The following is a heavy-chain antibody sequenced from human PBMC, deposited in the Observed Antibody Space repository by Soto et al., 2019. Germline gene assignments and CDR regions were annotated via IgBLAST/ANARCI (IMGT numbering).Heavy chain of an antibody. CDR1: GFTFSSYW. D-gene: IGHD1-7*01. CDR3: ARVSTGTTSDAFDI. Sequence: PGGSLRLSCAASGFTFSSYWMSWVRQAPGKGLEWVANIKQDGSEKYYVDSVKGRFTISRDNAKNSLYLQMNSLRAEDTAVYYCARVSTGTTSDAFDIWGQGTMVTVSS. V-gene: IGHV3-7*01. CDR2: IKQDGSEK. J-gene: IGHJ3*02.